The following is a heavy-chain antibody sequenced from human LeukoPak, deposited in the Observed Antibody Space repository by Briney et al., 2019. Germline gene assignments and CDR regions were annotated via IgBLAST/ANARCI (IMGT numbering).Heavy chain of an antibody. D-gene: IGHD6-6*01. Sequence: GGSLRLSCAASGFTISYNYMSWVRQGPGKGLQWVSVIYSNTSAYYADSVKGRFTISRHNPKNTLYLQMTSLRAEDTAVYYCARDIPVDSRSSVPKPVRDSWGQGTLVTVSS. CDR1: GFTISYNY. CDR3: ARDIPVDSRSSVPKPVRDS. J-gene: IGHJ5*02. CDR2: IYSNTSA. V-gene: IGHV3-53*04.